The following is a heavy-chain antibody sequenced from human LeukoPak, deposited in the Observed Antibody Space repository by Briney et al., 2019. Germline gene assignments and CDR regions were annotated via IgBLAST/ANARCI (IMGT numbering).Heavy chain of an antibody. Sequence: GESLRLSCAASGFTFGSYSMNWVRQAPGKALEWVSFISGSSTTIYYADSVKGRFTISRDNAKNSLYLQMNSLRDEDTAVYYCAREAAAGLEFFDYWGQGTLVTVSS. J-gene: IGHJ4*02. CDR3: AREAAAGLEFFDY. D-gene: IGHD6-13*01. CDR1: GFTFGSYS. CDR2: ISGSSTTI. V-gene: IGHV3-48*02.